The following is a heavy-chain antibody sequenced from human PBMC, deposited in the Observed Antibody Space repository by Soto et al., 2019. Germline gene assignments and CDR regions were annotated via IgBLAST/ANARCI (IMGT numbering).Heavy chain of an antibody. CDR2: IYYSGST. CDR3: ARRSDDFWSGSWFDP. CDR1: GGSISSYY. Sequence: SETLSLTCTVSGGSISSYYWSWIRQPPGKGLEWIGYIYYSGSTNYNPSLKSRVTISVDTSKNQFSLKLSSVTAADTAVYYCARRSDDFWSGSWFDPWGQGTPVTVSS. J-gene: IGHJ5*02. D-gene: IGHD3-3*01. V-gene: IGHV4-59*01.